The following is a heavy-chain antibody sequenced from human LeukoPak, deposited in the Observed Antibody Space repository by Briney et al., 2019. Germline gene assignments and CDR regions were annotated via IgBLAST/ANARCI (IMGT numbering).Heavy chain of an antibody. Sequence: SETLSLTCSISGASIRNYFWAWVRQSAGQGLECLGRMASTGITYYNPSLKSRVTMSLDTSKNQFALNLTSVTAADAAAYFCARGSIADFSTVRVTSVFAFDFWGQGTTVTVSS. CDR3: ARGSIADFSTVRVTSVFAFDF. CDR2: MASTGIT. J-gene: IGHJ3*01. D-gene: IGHD3/OR15-3a*01. CDR1: GASIRNYF. V-gene: IGHV4-4*07.